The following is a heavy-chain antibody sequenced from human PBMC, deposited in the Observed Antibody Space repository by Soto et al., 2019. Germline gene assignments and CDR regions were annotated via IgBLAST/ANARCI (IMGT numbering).Heavy chain of an antibody. D-gene: IGHD6-13*01. J-gene: IGHJ6*02. Sequence: SETLSLTCTVSGGSISSGGYYWSWIRQHPGKGLEWIGYIYYSGSTYYNPSLKSRVTISVDTSKNQFSLKLSSVTAADTAVYYCARERSSWYFSRGMDVWGQGTTVTVSS. CDR1: GGSISSGGYY. CDR2: IYYSGST. CDR3: ARERSSWYFSRGMDV. V-gene: IGHV4-31*03.